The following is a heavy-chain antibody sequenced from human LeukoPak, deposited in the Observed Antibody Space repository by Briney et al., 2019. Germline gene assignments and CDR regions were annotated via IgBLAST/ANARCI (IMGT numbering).Heavy chain of an antibody. CDR3: ARDESYAVY. D-gene: IGHD3-10*01. CDR1: GYTFTSYS. CDR2: INTGNGDT. J-gene: IGHJ4*02. Sequence: GASVKVSCKASGYTFTSYSMHWVRQAPGQRLEWMGWINTGNGDTKYSQNFQGRVTITRDTSASTAYMDLSSLRSEDTAMYYCARDESYAVYWGQGTLVTVSS. V-gene: IGHV1-3*04.